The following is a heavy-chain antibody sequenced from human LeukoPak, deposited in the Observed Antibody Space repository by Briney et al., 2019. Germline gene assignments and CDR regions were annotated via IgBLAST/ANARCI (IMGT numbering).Heavy chain of an antibody. CDR1: GFTFSSYA. V-gene: IGHV3-23*01. J-gene: IGHJ4*02. Sequence: GGSLRLSCAASGFTFSSYAMSWVRQAPGKGLEWVSAISGSGGSTYYADSVKGRFTISRDNSKNTLYLQMNSLRAVDTAVYYCAKDDHYYDSSGLIDYWDQGTLVTVSS. CDR3: AKDDHYYDSSGLIDY. CDR2: ISGSGGST. D-gene: IGHD3-22*01.